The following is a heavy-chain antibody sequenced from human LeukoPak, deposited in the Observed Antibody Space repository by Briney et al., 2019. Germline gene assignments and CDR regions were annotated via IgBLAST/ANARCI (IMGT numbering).Heavy chain of an antibody. CDR3: ARVNWSYYGSGSYYNGDDAFDI. CDR1: GGSIRSSNFY. J-gene: IGHJ3*02. V-gene: IGHV4-39*07. CDR2: IYPTGST. D-gene: IGHD3-10*01. Sequence: SETLSLTCNVSGGSIRSSNFYWGWLRQPPGKGLEWIGSIYPTGSTYYNPSLMSRITISVDTSKNQFSLKLSSVTAADTAVYYCARVNWSYYGSGSYYNGDDAFDIWGQGTMVTVSS.